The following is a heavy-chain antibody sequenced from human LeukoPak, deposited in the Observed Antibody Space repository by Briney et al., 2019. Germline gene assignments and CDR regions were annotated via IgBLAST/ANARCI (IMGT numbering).Heavy chain of an antibody. CDR1: GFTFSSYG. Sequence: GGSLRLSCAASGFTFSSYGMHWVRQAPGKGLEWVTFIRYDGSNKNYADSVKGRFTISRDNSQNTLYLQMNSLRAEDTAVYYCARIFGGGFGEPTYYYYYGMDVWGQGTTVTVSS. CDR2: IRYDGSNK. D-gene: IGHD3-10*01. CDR3: ARIFGGGFGEPTYYYYYGMDV. V-gene: IGHV3-30*02. J-gene: IGHJ6*02.